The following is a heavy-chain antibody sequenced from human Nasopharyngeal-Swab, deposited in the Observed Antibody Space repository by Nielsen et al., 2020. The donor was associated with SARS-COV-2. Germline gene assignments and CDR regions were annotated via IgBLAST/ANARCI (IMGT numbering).Heavy chain of an antibody. Sequence: GESLKISCAASGFTFSSYEMNWVRQAPGKGLEWVSYISSSGSTIYYADSVKGRFTISRDNAKNSLYLQMNSLRAEDTAVYYCARKGLYDSSGYPSDPWGQGTLVTASS. D-gene: IGHD3-22*01. J-gene: IGHJ5*02. CDR3: ARKGLYDSSGYPSDP. CDR1: GFTFSSYE. CDR2: ISSSGSTI. V-gene: IGHV3-48*03.